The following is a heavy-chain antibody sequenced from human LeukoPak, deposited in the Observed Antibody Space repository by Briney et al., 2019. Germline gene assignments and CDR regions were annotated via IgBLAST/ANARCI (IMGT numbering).Heavy chain of an antibody. CDR3: ARGRAKLLWFGELSDYYYYMDV. Sequence: SETLSLTCTVSGYSISSGYYWGWTRQPPGKGLEWIGSIYHSGSTYYNPSLKSRVTISVDTSKNQFSLKLSSVTAADTAVYYCARGRAKLLWFGELSDYYYYMDVWGKGTTVTVSS. J-gene: IGHJ6*03. V-gene: IGHV4-38-2*02. CDR2: IYHSGST. CDR1: GYSISSGYY. D-gene: IGHD3-10*01.